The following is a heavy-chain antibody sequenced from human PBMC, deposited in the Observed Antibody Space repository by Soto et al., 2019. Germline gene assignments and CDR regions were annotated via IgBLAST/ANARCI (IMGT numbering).Heavy chain of an antibody. V-gene: IGHV1-69*02. CDR2: IIPILGVA. D-gene: IGHD4-17*01. CDR3: ARVAEMGTVTKGFYYYMDV. Sequence: QVQLVQSGAEVKKPGSSVKVSCKASGSTFSNYTISWVRQAPGQGLEWMGRIIPILGVANYAQKFQGRVTITADKYTSTVDTEMSSLRSEDTAVYYCARVAEMGTVTKGFYYYMDVWGEGTTVTVSS. J-gene: IGHJ6*03. CDR1: GSTFSNYT.